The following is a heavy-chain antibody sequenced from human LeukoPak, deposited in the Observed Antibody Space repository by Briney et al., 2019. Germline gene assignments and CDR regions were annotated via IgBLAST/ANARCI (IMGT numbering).Heavy chain of an antibody. CDR2: VTGNGDTT. V-gene: IGHV3-23*01. D-gene: IGHD2-8*01. CDR3: ARNAADCTTSACYDS. J-gene: IGHJ4*02. Sequence: PGGSLRLSCAASGFIFSNYAMTWVRQAPGKGLEWVSVVTGNGDTTYYADSLKGRFTISRDNSRNTLYLQMNSLRAEDTAVYHCARNAADCTTSACYDSWGQGTLVTVSS. CDR1: GFIFSNYA.